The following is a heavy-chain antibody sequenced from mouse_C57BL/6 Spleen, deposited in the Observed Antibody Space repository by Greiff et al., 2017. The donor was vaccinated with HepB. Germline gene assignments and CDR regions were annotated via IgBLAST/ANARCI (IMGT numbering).Heavy chain of an antibody. Sequence: EVKLVESGGDLVKPGGSLKLSCAASGFTFSSYGMSWVRQTPDKRLEWVATISSGGSYTYYSDSVKGRFTISRDNAKNTLYLQMSSLKSDDTAMYHCARQEDYDVGDFDYWGQGTTLTVSS. J-gene: IGHJ2*01. V-gene: IGHV5-6*01. CDR3: ARQEDYDVGDFDY. D-gene: IGHD2-4*01. CDR1: GFTFSSYG. CDR2: ISSGGSYT.